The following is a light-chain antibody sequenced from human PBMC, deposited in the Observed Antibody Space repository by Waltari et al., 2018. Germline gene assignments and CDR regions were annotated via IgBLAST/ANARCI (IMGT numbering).Light chain of an antibody. CDR1: QSVSSY. V-gene: IGKV3-11*01. CDR2: DTS. CDR3: QQRSNWYT. J-gene: IGKJ2*01. Sequence: EIVLTQSPATLSLSPGERATLSCRASQSVSSYLAWYQQKPGQAPRLLIYDTSTRATGIPARFSGSGSGTDFTLTISSLEPEDCAVYYCQQRSNWYTFGQGTKLESK.